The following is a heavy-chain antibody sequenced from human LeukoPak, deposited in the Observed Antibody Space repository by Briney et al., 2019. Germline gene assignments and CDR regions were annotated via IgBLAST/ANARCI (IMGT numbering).Heavy chain of an antibody. Sequence: GRSLRLSCAASGFTFSTYGMHWVRQAPGKGLEWVPVISYDGDNKYFADSVKGRFTISRDNSKNTLYLQMNSLRAEDTAVYYCAKDRLLLARGVIDAFDIWGQGTMVTVSS. J-gene: IGHJ3*02. D-gene: IGHD3-10*01. CDR1: GFTFSTYG. CDR3: AKDRLLLARGVIDAFDI. CDR2: ISYDGDNK. V-gene: IGHV3-30*18.